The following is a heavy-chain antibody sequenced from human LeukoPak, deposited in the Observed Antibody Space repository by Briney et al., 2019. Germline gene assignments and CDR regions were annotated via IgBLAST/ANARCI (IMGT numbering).Heavy chain of an antibody. J-gene: IGHJ4*02. D-gene: IGHD3-16*01. V-gene: IGHV3-48*01. Sequence: PGGSLRLSCAASGFTFSSYSMNWVRQAPGKGLEWVSYISSSSSTIYYADSVKGRFTISRDNAKNSLYLQMNSLRAEDTAVYYCARDYAQGGYWGQGTLVTVSS. CDR2: ISSSSSTI. CDR3: ARDYAQGGY. CDR1: GFTFSSYS.